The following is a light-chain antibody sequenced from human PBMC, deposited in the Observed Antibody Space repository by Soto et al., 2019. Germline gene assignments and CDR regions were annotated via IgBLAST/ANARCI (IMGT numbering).Light chain of an antibody. CDR1: SSDVGGYNY. Sequence: QSALTQPPSASGSPGQSVTISCTGTSSDVGGYNYVSWYQQYPGKAPKLMIYEVSKRPSGVPDRFSGSESGNTASLTVSGLQAEDEADYYCSSYAGSNTPVVLGGGTKLTVL. J-gene: IGLJ2*01. CDR2: EVS. V-gene: IGLV2-8*01. CDR3: SSYAGSNTPVV.